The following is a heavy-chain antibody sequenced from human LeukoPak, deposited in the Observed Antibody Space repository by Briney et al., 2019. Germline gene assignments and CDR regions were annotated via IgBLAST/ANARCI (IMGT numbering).Heavy chain of an antibody. CDR3: ARGGYDILTGYSLGAFDI. D-gene: IGHD3-9*01. CDR1: GYTFTGYY. Sequence: GASVKVSCKASGYTFTGYYMHWVRQAPGQGLEWMGWINPNSGGTNYAQKFQGRVTMTRDTSISTAYMELSRLRSDDTAVYYCARGGYDILTGYSLGAFDIWGQGTMVTDSS. V-gene: IGHV1-2*02. CDR2: INPNSGGT. J-gene: IGHJ3*02.